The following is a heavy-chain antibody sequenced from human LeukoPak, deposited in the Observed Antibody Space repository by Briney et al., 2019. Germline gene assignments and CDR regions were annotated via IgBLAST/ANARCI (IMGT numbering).Heavy chain of an antibody. CDR3: ARRIVGATTVWFDP. D-gene: IGHD1-26*01. CDR1: GGSFSGYY. CDR2: IYYSGST. J-gene: IGHJ5*02. V-gene: IGHV4-39*01. Sequence: SETLSLTCQVYGGSFSGYYWGWIRQPPGKGLEWIGSIYYSGSTYYNPSLKSRVTISVDTSKNQFSLKLSSVTAADTAVYYCARRIVGATTVWFDPWGQGTLVTVSS.